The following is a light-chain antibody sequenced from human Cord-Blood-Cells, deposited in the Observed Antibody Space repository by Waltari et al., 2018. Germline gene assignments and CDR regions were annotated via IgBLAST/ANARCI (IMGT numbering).Light chain of an antibody. J-gene: IGKJ4*01. CDR2: EVS. CDR3: MQGIHLPLT. Sequence: DIVMTQTPLSLSVTPGQPASISCKSSQSLLHSDGKTYLYWYLQKPGQSPQNLIYEVSSRISGVPDGFSGSGSWTDFTLKISRVEAEDVWVYYCMQGIHLPLTFGGGTKVEIK. V-gene: IGKV2-29*02. CDR1: QSLLHSDGKTY.